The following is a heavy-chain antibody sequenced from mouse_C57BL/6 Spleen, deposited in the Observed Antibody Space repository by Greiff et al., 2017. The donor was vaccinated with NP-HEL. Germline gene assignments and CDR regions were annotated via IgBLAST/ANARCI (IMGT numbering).Heavy chain of an antibody. Sequence: EVHLVESGGGLVKPGGSLKLSCAASGFTFSDYGMHWVRQAPEKGLEWVAYISSGSSTIYYADTVKGRFTISRDNAKNTLFLQMTSLRSEDTAMYYCASMVTTDYYAMDYWGQGTSVTVSS. CDR1: GFTFSDYG. CDR3: ASMVTTDYYAMDY. D-gene: IGHD2-2*01. J-gene: IGHJ4*01. CDR2: ISSGSSTI. V-gene: IGHV5-17*01.